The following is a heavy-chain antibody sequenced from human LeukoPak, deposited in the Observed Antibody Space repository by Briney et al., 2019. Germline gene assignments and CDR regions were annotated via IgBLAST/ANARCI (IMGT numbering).Heavy chain of an antibody. D-gene: IGHD3-3*01. CDR2: ISSSSSYI. V-gene: IGHV3-21*01. Sequence: GGSLRLSCAASGFTFSSYSMNWVRQAPGKGLEWVSSISSSSSYIYYADSVKGRFTISRDNAKNSLYLQMNILRAEDTAVYYCARDSFQFLGWLSTSLFDPWGQGTLVTVSS. CDR1: GFTFSSYS. CDR3: ARDSFQFLGWLSTSLFDP. J-gene: IGHJ5*02.